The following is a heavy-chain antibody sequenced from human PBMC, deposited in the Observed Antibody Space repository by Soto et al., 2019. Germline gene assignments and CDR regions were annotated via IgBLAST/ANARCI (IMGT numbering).Heavy chain of an antibody. CDR1: GYTFTGYY. CDR3: ARDLSNIVSSYYYYGMDV. CDR2: INPNSGGT. Sequence: GASVKVSCKASGYTFTGYYMHWVRQAPGQGLEWMGWINPNSGGTNYAQKFQGWVTMTRDTSISTAYMELSRLRSDDTAVYYCARDLSNIVSSYYYYGMDVWGQGTTVTVS. J-gene: IGHJ6*02. V-gene: IGHV1-2*04. D-gene: IGHD5-12*01.